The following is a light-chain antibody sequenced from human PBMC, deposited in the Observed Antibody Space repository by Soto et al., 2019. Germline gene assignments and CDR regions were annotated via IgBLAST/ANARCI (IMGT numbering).Light chain of an antibody. CDR3: QQRRNWPPIT. Sequence: EIVLTQSPATLSLSPGERATLSCRASQSVSSYLAWYQQKPCQAPRLLIYDASNRATGIPTRFSASGSGTDFTLTISSLAPEDFAVYYYQQRRNWPPITFGQGTRLEIK. CDR1: QSVSSY. CDR2: DAS. J-gene: IGKJ5*01. V-gene: IGKV3-11*01.